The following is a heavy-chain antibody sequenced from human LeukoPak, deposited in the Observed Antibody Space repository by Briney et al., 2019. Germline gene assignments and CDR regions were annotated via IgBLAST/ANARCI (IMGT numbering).Heavy chain of an antibody. Sequence: GGSLRLSCAASGFTVSSNYMNWVRQPQRQGLELVSVIYSGGSTYYADSVKGRFTISRDNSKNTLYLQMNSLRAEDTAVYYCARVGRYYDSLTGYYFYFDCWGQGTLVTVSS. CDR1: GFTVSSNY. CDR2: IYSGGST. J-gene: IGHJ4*02. V-gene: IGHV3-66*01. D-gene: IGHD3-9*01. CDR3: ARVGRYYDSLTGYYFYFDC.